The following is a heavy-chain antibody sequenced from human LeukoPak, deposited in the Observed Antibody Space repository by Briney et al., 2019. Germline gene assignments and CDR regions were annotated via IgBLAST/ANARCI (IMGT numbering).Heavy chain of an antibody. CDR2: INHSGST. CDR3: ARDSGKYGDYVDDAFDI. D-gene: IGHD4-17*01. V-gene: IGHV4-34*01. J-gene: IGHJ3*02. Sequence: SETLSLTCAVYGGSFSGYYWSWIRQPPGKGLEWIGEINHSGSTNYNPSLKSRVTISVDTSKNQFSLKLSSVTAADTAVYYCARDSGKYGDYVDDAFDIWGQGTMVTVSS. CDR1: GGSFSGYY.